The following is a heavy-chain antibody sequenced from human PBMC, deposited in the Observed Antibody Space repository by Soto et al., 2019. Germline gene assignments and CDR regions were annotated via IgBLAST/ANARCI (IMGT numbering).Heavy chain of an antibody. Sequence: EVQLVESGGGLVQPGRSLRLSCAASGFTFDDYGMHWVRQAPGKGLEWVSGISWNGDAIGYVDSVKGRFTISRDNAKNSLYLQMNSLRVEDTALYYCAKDTRTLQAENDAFDFWGEGTMVTVSS. V-gene: IGHV3-9*01. D-gene: IGHD1-1*01. J-gene: IGHJ3*01. CDR2: ISWNGDAI. CDR3: AKDTRTLQAENDAFDF. CDR1: GFTFDDYG.